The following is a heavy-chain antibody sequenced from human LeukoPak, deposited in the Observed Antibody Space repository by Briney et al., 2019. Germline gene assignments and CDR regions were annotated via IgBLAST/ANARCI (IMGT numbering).Heavy chain of an antibody. CDR1: GFTFSSYA. V-gene: IGHV3-23*01. CDR2: ISGSAGST. CDR3: AKHVSGPYLYFDF. J-gene: IGHJ4*02. D-gene: IGHD3-16*01. Sequence: GGSLRLSCAASGFTFSSYAITWVRQAPGKGLQWVSTISGSAGSTYFADSVKGRFTISRDNSKNTLYLQMNSLRADDTAVYYCAKHVSGPYLYFDFWGQGTLVTVSS.